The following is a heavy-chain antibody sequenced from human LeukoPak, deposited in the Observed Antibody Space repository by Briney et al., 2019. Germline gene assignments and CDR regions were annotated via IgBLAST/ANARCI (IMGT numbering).Heavy chain of an antibody. Sequence: GEPLKISCKGSGSRFTSYWIGWVRQMPGKGLEWMGIIYPGDSDTRYSPSFQGQVTVSADKSISTAYLQWSSLKASDTAMYYCARLPRRHSSGWVDYWGQGTLVTVSS. CDR1: GSRFTSYW. CDR2: IYPGDSDT. V-gene: IGHV5-51*01. J-gene: IGHJ4*02. D-gene: IGHD6-19*01. CDR3: ARLPRRHSSGWVDY.